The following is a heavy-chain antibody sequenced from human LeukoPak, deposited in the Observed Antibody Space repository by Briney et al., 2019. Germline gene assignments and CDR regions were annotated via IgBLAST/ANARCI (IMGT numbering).Heavy chain of an antibody. CDR1: GFNFSSYS. CDR2: ITSSSSFR. V-gene: IGHV3-21*01. J-gene: IGHJ4*02. Sequence: GGSLRLSCAASGFNFSSYSMNWVRQAPGKGLEWVSSITSSSSFRYYADSVKGRFTISRDNAKNSLYLQMNSLRAEDTAVYYCARESSGYFYWGQGTLVTVSS. CDR3: ARESSGYFY. D-gene: IGHD3-22*01.